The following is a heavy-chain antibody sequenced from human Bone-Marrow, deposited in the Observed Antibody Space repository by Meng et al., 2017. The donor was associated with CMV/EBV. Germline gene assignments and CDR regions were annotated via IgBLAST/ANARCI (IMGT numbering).Heavy chain of an antibody. D-gene: IGHD2-8*01. CDR1: YA. J-gene: IGHJ5*02. CDR3: AREGGSGSQYCTNGVCLRWFDP. V-gene: IGHV3-30-3*01. CDR2: ISYAGSNE. Sequence: YAMHWFRQAPGQGLAWVAVISYAGSNEYSAGSVKGRFTISRDNSKNTLYLQMNSLRAEDTALYYCAREGGSGSQYCTNGVCLRWFDPWGQGTLVTVSS.